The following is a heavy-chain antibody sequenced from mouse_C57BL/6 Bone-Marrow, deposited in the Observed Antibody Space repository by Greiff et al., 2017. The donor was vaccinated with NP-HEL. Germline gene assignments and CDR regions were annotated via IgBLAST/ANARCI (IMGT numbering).Heavy chain of an antibody. Sequence: EVQLQQSGPELVKPGASVKISCKASGYTFTDYYMNWVKQSHGKSLEWIGDINPNNGGTSYNQKFKGKATLTVDKSSSTAYMELRSLTSEDSAVYYCARLDGMVYYYGSSYWYFDVWGTGTTVTVSS. J-gene: IGHJ1*03. CDR2: INPNNGGT. D-gene: IGHD1-1*01. CDR1: GYTFTDYY. CDR3: ARLDGMVYYYGSSYWYFDV. V-gene: IGHV1-26*01.